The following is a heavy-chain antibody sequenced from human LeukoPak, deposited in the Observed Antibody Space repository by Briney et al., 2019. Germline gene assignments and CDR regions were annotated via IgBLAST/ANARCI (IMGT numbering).Heavy chain of an antibody. D-gene: IGHD2-15*01. CDR2: INPNSGGT. CDR1: GYTFTGYY. CDR3: ARVVRSGPNYYYYYMDV. J-gene: IGHJ6*03. V-gene: IGHV1-2*02. Sequence: GASVKVSCKASGYTFTGYYMHWVRQAPGQGLEWMGWINPNSGGTNYAQKFQGRVTMTRDTSISTAYMELSRLRSDDTAAYYCARVVRSGPNYYYYYMDVWGKGTTVTISS.